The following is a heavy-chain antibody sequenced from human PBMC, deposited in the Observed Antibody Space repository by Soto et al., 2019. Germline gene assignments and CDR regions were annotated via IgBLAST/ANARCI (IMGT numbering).Heavy chain of an antibody. Sequence: SLRLSCAASGFTFSTYALHWVRQAPGKGLEWVAVISYDGTNKYYADSVKGRFTISRDNSKNTLYLQMNSLRAEDTAVYYCARAPDHHPLGYWGQGTLVTVSS. V-gene: IGHV3-30-3*01. CDR2: ISYDGTNK. CDR3: ARAPDHHPLGY. J-gene: IGHJ4*02. CDR1: GFTFSTYA.